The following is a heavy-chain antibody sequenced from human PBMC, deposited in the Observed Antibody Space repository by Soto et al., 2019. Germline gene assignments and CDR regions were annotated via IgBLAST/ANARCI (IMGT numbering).Heavy chain of an antibody. V-gene: IGHV1-18*01. D-gene: IGHD6-13*01. J-gene: IGHJ5*02. Sequence: QVPLVQSGTEVKKTGASVKVSWKTSGYTFTNFGISWVRQAPGQGLEWMGWISAFNGHTHHAQKFQGRVTLTTDTSTTTAFLELRSLRSDDTAVYYCAREPPRATAGLNYFDPWGQGTLVSVSS. CDR3: AREPPRATAGLNYFDP. CDR2: ISAFNGHT. CDR1: GYTFTNFG.